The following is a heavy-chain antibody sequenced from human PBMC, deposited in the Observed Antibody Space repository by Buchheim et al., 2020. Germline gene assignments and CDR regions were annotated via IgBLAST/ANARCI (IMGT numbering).Heavy chain of an antibody. CDR3: AKDLVGATNY. Sequence: QVQLVESGGGVVQPGRSLRLSCAASGFTFSSYGMHWVRQAPGKGLEWVAVISYDGSNKYYADSVKGRFTISRDNSKNTLDLQMNSLRAEDTAVYYCAKDLVGATNYWGQGTL. D-gene: IGHD1-26*01. CDR2: ISYDGSNK. CDR1: GFTFSSYG. V-gene: IGHV3-30*18. J-gene: IGHJ4*02.